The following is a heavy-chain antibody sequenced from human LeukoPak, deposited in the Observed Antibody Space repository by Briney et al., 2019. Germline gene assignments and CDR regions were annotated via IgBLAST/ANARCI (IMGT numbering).Heavy chain of an antibody. CDR1: GGTFSSYA. V-gene: IGHV1-69*13. Sequence: SVKVSCKASGGTFSSYAISWVRQTPGQGLEWMGGIIPIFGTANYAQKFQGRVTITADESTSTAYMELSSLRSEDTAVYYCATGIVGTTKRPYNWFDPWGQGTLVTVSS. D-gene: IGHD2/OR15-2a*01. J-gene: IGHJ5*02. CDR2: IIPIFGTA. CDR3: ATGIVGTTKRPYNWFDP.